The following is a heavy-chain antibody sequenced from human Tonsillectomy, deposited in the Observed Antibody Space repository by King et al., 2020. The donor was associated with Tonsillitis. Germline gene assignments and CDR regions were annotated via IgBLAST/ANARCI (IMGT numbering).Heavy chain of an antibody. CDR1: GFTFSSYW. CDR2: INSDGSST. J-gene: IGHJ4*02. Sequence: VQLVESGGGLVQPGGSLRLSCAASGFTFSSYWMHWVRQAPGKGLVWVSRINSDGSSTSYEDSVKGRFTISRDNAKNTLYLRMSSLRAEDTAVYYCAVRPQEGGYTYVGDYWGQGTLVTVSS. CDR3: AVRPQEGGYTYVGDY. D-gene: IGHD5-18*01. V-gene: IGHV3-74*01.